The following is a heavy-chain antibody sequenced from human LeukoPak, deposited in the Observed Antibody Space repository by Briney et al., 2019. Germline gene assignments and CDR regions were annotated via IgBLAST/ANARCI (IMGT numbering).Heavy chain of an antibody. CDR3: ARTRQQLPLNWFDP. CDR1: GGSISSYY. Sequence: SETLSLTCTVSGGSISSYYWSWIRQPPGKGLEWIGYIYYSGSTNYNPSLKSRVTISVDTSKNQFSLQLNSVTPEDTVVYYCARTRQQLPLNWFDPWGQGTLVTVSS. V-gene: IGHV4-59*12. J-gene: IGHJ5*02. D-gene: IGHD6-13*01. CDR2: IYYSGST.